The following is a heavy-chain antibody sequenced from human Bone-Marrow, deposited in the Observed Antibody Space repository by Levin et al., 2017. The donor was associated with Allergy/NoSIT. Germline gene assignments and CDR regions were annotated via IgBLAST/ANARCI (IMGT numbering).Heavy chain of an antibody. J-gene: IGHJ6*02. D-gene: IGHD4-17*01. CDR1: GFTFEDYA. V-gene: IGHV3-9*01. CDR2: LSWNSGHI. CDR3: AKGTTVTTGFYGIDV. Sequence: SCVGSGFTFEDYAMHWVRQAPGKGLEWVSGLSWNSGHIGYADSVRGRFTISRDNTKNSVYLQMNSLRGDDTALYYCAKGTTVTTGFYGIDVWGQGTTVTVSS.